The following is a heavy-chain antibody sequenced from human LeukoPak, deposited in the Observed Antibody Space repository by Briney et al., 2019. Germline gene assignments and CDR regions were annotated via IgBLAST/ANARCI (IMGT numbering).Heavy chain of an antibody. CDR2: IYSGGST. Sequence: PGGSLRLSCAASGFTVSSNYMSWVRQAPGKGLEWVSVIYSGGSTYYADSVKGRFTISRDNSKNTLYLQMHSLTAEDTAVYYCGISLYDYPVYYYGMAVWGQGTTVTVSS. CDR1: GFTVSSNY. V-gene: IGHV3-53*01. J-gene: IGHJ6*02. CDR3: GISLYDYPVYYYGMAV. D-gene: IGHD5/OR15-5a*01.